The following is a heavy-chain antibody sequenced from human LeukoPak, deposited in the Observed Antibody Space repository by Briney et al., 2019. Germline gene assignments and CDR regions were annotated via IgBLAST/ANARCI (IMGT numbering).Heavy chain of an antibody. V-gene: IGHV1-18*01. CDR3: ARGYYYGSGSYLRWFDP. J-gene: IGHJ5*02. CDR2: ISAYNGNT. Sequence: ASVKVSCKASGYTFTSYGISWVRQAPGQGLEWMGWISAYNGNTNYAQKLQGRVTMTTDTSTSTAYMELRSLRSDDTAVYYCARGYYYGSGSYLRWFDPWGQGTLATVSS. CDR1: GYTFTSYG. D-gene: IGHD3-10*01.